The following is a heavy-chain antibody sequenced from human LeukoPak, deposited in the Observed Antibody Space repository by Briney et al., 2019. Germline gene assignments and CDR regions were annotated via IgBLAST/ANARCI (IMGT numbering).Heavy chain of an antibody. D-gene: IGHD5-12*01. V-gene: IGHV3-7*01. CDR3: ARRYSGYEDY. CDR1: GFTFRNYW. J-gene: IGHJ4*02. CDR2: IKQNGSEK. Sequence: GGSLRLSCAASGFTFRNYWMTWVRQAPGKGLEWVANIKQNGSEKYYVDPVKGRFTIARDNAKNSLYLQMNSLRADDTAVYYCARRYSGYEDYWGQGTLVTVSS.